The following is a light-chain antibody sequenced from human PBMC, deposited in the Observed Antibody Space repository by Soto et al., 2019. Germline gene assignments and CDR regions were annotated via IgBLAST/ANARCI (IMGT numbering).Light chain of an antibody. CDR3: LQDINYPWT. Sequence: IQMTHSRSSLSASLGYIVTITCRASQGIRNALGWYQQKPGKPPKVLIYGASNLQSGVPPRFSGSGSGTDFTLAISSLQPEDSATYYCLQDINYPWTFGRGTKVDI. CDR1: QGIRNA. J-gene: IGKJ1*01. V-gene: IGKV1-6*01. CDR2: GAS.